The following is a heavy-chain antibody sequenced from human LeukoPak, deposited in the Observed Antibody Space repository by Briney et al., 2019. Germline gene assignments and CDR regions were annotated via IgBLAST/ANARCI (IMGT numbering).Heavy chain of an antibody. CDR1: GFTFGDYA. Sequence: GSLRLSCTASGFTFGDYAMSRFSQAPGKGLEWVGFIRSKAYGGTTEYAASVKGRFTISRDDSKSIAYLQMNSLETEDTAVYYCTVPQPYYYGSGSGAFDIWGQGTMVTVSS. V-gene: IGHV3-49*03. CDR2: IRSKAYGGTT. D-gene: IGHD3-10*01. J-gene: IGHJ3*02. CDR3: TVPQPYYYGSGSGAFDI.